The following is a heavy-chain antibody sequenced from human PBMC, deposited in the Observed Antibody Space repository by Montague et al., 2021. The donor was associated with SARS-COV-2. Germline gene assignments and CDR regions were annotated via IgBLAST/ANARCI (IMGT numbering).Heavy chain of an antibody. CDR2: IYYSATT. J-gene: IGHJ5*02. CDR3: ARLRRGTYYVSFDP. D-gene: IGHD1-26*01. CDR1: GGSITNYY. V-gene: IGHV4-59*12. Sequence: ETLSLTCTVSGGSITNYYWTWIRQSPGRGLEWIGYIYYSATTNYNPTLKSRVTMSIDTSKNQFSLSLSSVTAADSAVYYCARLRRGTYYVSFDPWGQGALVSVSS.